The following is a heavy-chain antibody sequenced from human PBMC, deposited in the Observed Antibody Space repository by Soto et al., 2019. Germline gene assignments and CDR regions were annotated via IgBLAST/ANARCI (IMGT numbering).Heavy chain of an antibody. V-gene: IGHV1-69*05. J-gene: IGHJ4*02. CDR3: ATRDPGHY. Sequence: SVKVSCKASGGTFSSYAISWVRQAPGQGLEWMGVIIPNVGTASYAQKFQGRVTMTRDTSTSTVYMELSSLRSEDTAVYYCATRDPGHYWGQGTLVTVSS. CDR1: GGTFSSYA. CDR2: IIPNVGTA.